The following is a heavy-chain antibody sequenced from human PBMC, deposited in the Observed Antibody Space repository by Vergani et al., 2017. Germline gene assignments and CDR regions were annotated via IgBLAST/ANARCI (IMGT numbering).Heavy chain of an antibody. J-gene: IGHJ4*02. Sequence: EVQLLESGGGLVQPGGSLRLSCAASGFTFSSYAMSWVRQAPGKGLEWVSAISGSGGSTYYADSVKGRFTISRDNSKNTLYLQMNSLRAEDTAVYYCAKDRTLNLITMAGRGDWGQGTLVTVSS. CDR3: AKDRTLNLITMAGRGD. CDR2: ISGSGGST. CDR1: GFTFSSYA. D-gene: IGHD3-10*01. V-gene: IGHV3-23*01.